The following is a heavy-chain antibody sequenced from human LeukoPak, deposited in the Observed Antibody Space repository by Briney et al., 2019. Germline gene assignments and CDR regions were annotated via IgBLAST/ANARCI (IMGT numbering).Heavy chain of an antibody. J-gene: IGHJ3*02. CDR3: ASFEEATNAFDI. CDR1: GGSISSSSYY. D-gene: IGHD1-1*01. Sequence: SETLSLTCTVSGGSISSSSYYWGWIRQPPGKGLEWIGSIYYSGSTYYNPSLKSRVTISVDTSKNQFSLKLSSVTAADTAVYYCASFEEATNAFDIWGQGTVVTVSS. V-gene: IGHV4-39*07. CDR2: IYYSGST.